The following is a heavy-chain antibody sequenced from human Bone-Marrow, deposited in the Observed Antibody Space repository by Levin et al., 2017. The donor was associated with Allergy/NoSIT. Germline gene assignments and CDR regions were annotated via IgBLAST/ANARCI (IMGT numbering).Heavy chain of an antibody. J-gene: IGHJ3*02. CDR1: GGTFSSYA. CDR2: IIPIFGTA. V-gene: IGHV1-69*06. D-gene: IGHD6-19*01. Sequence: KHGESLKISCKASGGTFSSYAISWVRQAPGQGLEWMGGIIPIFGTANYAQKFQGRVTITADKSTSTAYMELSSLRSEDTAVYYCARGGIAVAGYDAFDIWGQGTMVTVSS. CDR3: ARGGIAVAGYDAFDI.